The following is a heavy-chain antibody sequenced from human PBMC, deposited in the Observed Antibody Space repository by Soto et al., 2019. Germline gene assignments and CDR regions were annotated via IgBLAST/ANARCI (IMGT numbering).Heavy chain of an antibody. Sequence: QVQLVQSGAEVKKPGSSVKVSCKASGGTFSSYAISWVRQAPGQGLEWMGGIIPIFGTANYAQKFQGRVTITADESTSTAYMELSSLISEDTAVYYCARDPSSSSPVYYYYYGMDVWGQGTTVTVSS. D-gene: IGHD6-6*01. CDR2: IIPIFGTA. J-gene: IGHJ6*02. CDR1: GGTFSSYA. CDR3: ARDPSSSSPVYYYYYGMDV. V-gene: IGHV1-69*01.